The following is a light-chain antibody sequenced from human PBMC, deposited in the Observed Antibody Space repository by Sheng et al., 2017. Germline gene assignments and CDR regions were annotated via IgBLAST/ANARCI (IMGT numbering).Light chain of an antibody. CDR2: GAS. Sequence: EIVMTQSPATLSVSPGERATLSCRASQSIANNLAWYQQKPGQAPRLLIYGASTRATGIPARFSGSGSGTEFTLTISSLQSEDSAVYYCQHYDTSPVWWTFGQGTKIEIK. V-gene: IGKV3D-15*01. CDR3: QHYDTSPVWWT. J-gene: IGKJ1*01. CDR1: QSIANN.